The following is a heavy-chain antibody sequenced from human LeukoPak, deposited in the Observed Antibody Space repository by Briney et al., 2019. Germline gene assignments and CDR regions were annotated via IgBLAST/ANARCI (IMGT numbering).Heavy chain of an antibody. Sequence: ASVKVSCKASGYTFTSYDINWVRQATGQGLEWMGRMNPNSGNTGYAQKFQGRVTMTRNTSISTAYMELSSLRSEDTAVYYCASSLNTAMVRAIDYWGQGTLVTVSS. CDR3: ASSLNTAMVRAIDY. D-gene: IGHD5-18*01. V-gene: IGHV1-8*01. CDR2: MNPNSGNT. CDR1: GYTFTSYD. J-gene: IGHJ4*02.